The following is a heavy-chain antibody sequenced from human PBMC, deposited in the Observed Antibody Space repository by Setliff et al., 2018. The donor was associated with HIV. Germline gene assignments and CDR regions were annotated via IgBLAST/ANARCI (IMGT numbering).Heavy chain of an antibody. CDR2: MNPNSGNT. Sequence: ASVKVSCKASGYTFSSYDINWVRQATGQGLEWMGWMNPNSGNTGYAQKFQGRVTMTRDTSISTAYMELNNLRSEDTAVYYCATAGEMATIGYSYYYMDVWGKGTTVTVSS. J-gene: IGHJ6*03. CDR1: GYTFSSYD. CDR3: ATAGEMATIGYSYYYMDV. V-gene: IGHV1-8*02. D-gene: IGHD3-10*01.